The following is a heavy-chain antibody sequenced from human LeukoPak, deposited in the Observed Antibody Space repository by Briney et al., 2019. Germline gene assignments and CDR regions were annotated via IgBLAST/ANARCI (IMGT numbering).Heavy chain of an antibody. CDR1: GFTVSSNY. J-gene: IGHJ4*02. Sequence: GGSLRLSCAASGFTVSSNYMSWVRQAPGKGLEWVSIIYSGGSTYYADSVKGRFTISRDNSKNTLYLQMNSLRAEDTAVYYCARGADSGWSDYWGQGTLVTVSS. CDR3: ARGADSGWSDY. CDR2: IYSGGST. V-gene: IGHV3-53*01. D-gene: IGHD6-19*01.